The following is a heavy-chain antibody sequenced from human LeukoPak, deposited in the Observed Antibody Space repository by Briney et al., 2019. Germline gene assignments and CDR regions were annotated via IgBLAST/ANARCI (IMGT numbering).Heavy chain of an antibody. D-gene: IGHD6-13*01. CDR3: AREDSSSWYLGSYYFDY. V-gene: IGHV4-34*01. J-gene: IGHJ4*02. CDR1: GGSFSGYY. Sequence: PSETLSLTCAVYGGSFSGYYWSWIRQPPGKGLEWIGEINHSGSTNYNPSLKSRVTISVDTSKNQFSLKLSSVTAADTAVYYCAREDSSSWYLGSYYFDYWGQGTLVTVSS. CDR2: INHSGST.